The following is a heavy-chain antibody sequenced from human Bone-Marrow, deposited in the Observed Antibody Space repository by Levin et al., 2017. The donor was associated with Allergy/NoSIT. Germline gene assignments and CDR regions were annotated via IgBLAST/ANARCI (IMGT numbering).Heavy chain of an antibody. D-gene: IGHD4-17*01. CDR2: IYYSGST. CDR1: GGSISSGGYY. CDR3: ARDINGREGDYEDAFDI. J-gene: IGHJ3*02. V-gene: IGHV4-31*03. Sequence: SETLSLTCTVSGGSISSGGYYWSWIRQHPGKGLEWIGYIYYSGSTYYNPSLKSRVTISVDTSKNQFSLKLSSVTAADTAVYYCARDINGREGDYEDAFDIWGQGTMVTVSS.